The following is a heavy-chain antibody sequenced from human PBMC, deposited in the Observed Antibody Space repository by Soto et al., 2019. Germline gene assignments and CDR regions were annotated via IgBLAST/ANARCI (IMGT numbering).Heavy chain of an antibody. CDR3: AIASIAAAGTHPYYYYYYGMDV. Sequence: RASVKVSCKASGYTFTGYYMHWVRQAPGQGLEWMGWINPNSGGTNYAQKFQGRVTMTRDTSISTAYMELSRLRSDDTAVYYCAIASIAAAGTHPYYYYYYGMDVWGQGTTVTVSS. V-gene: IGHV1-2*02. CDR2: INPNSGGT. CDR1: GYTFTGYY. J-gene: IGHJ6*02. D-gene: IGHD6-13*01.